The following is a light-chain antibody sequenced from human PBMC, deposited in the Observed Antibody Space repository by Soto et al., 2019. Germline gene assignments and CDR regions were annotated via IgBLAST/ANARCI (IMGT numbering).Light chain of an antibody. CDR2: AAS. J-gene: IGKJ5*01. CDR3: QQSYDIPTT. CDR1: QSISSW. Sequence: DLQMTQSPSTLSASVGDRVTITCRASQSISSWLAWYQQKPGKAPKVLIYAASRLKSGVPSRVSGSGSGTDVTLTIGSLQPEDIATYYCQQSYDIPTTFGQGTRLEIK. V-gene: IGKV1-39*01.